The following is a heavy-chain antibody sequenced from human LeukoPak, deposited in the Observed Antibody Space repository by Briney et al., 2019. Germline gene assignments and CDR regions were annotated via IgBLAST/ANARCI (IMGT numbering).Heavy chain of an antibody. CDR2: IYTSGST. V-gene: IGHV4-4*09. J-gene: IGHJ4*02. CDR1: GDSISTYY. Sequence: PSETLSLTCSVHGDSISTYYWSWIRQPPGKGLEWVGYIYTSGSTYYNPSLKSRVTISLATSNNQFSLNLNAVTAADTAVYYCARSRGRKVTPFDYWGQGILVTVSS. CDR3: ARSRGRKVTPFDY. D-gene: IGHD3-10*01.